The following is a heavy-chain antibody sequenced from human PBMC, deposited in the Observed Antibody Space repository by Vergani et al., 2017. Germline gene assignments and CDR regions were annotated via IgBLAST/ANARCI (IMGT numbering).Heavy chain of an antibody. V-gene: IGHV3-21*01. D-gene: IGHD6-19*01. CDR3: ASGGPRADFDL. CDR1: GFTFSSYA. J-gene: IGHJ2*01. CDR2: ISSSSSYI. Sequence: EVQLLESGGGLVQPGGSLRLSCAASGFTFSSYAMSWVRQAPGKGLEWVSSISSSSSYIYYADSVKGRFTISRDNAKNSLYLQMNSLRAEDTAVYYCASGGPRADFDLWGRGTLVTVSS.